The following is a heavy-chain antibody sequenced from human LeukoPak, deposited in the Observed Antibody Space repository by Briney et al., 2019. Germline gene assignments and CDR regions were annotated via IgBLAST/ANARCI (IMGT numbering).Heavy chain of an antibody. V-gene: IGHV1-8*03. CDR3: ARGAYCSGGSCYSQDAFDI. Sequence: ASVKVSCKSSGYTFTSYDINWVRQAPGQGLEWMGWMNPNSGNTGYAQKFQGRVTITRNTSISTAYMELSSLRSEDTAVYYCARGAYCSGGSCYSQDAFDIWGQGTMVTVSS. J-gene: IGHJ3*02. CDR1: GYTFTSYD. D-gene: IGHD2-15*01. CDR2: MNPNSGNT.